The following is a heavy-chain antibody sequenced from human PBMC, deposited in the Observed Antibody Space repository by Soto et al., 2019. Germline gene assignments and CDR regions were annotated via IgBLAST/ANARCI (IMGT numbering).Heavy chain of an antibody. CDR1: GFTFSNYG. J-gene: IGHJ4*02. CDR2: IWYDGSNK. V-gene: IGHV3-33*01. CDR3: ERRVKYFDY. Sequence: PRLSCVASGFTFSNYGMHWVRQAPGKGLEWVALIWYDGSNKYYTDSVKGRFTISRDNSKNTFYLQMNSLSPEDTAVYYCERRVKYFDYWGQGTLVTVSS.